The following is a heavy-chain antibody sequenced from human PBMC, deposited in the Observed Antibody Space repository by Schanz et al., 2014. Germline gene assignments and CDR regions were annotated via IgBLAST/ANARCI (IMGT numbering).Heavy chain of an antibody. J-gene: IGHJ4*02. Sequence: EVQLVASGGGLVQPGGSLRLSCAASGFAVDNYYMSCVRQAPGRGLEWVSIIFTDGRTYYADSVKGRFTISRDSSKNTLFLQMNSLRTEYTAVYYCARLDPYCRSGAWSRAFVFWGQGTLVTVSS. CDR2: IFTDGRT. CDR1: GFAVDNYY. V-gene: IGHV3-66*02. CDR3: ARLDPYCRSGAWSRAFVF. D-gene: IGHD2-15*01.